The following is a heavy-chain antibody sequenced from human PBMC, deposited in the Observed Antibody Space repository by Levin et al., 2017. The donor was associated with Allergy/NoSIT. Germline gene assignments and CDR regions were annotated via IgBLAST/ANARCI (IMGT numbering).Heavy chain of an antibody. CDR2: IKQDGSDK. Sequence: GGSLRLSCAASGFTFSNYWMGWVRQVPGKGLEWVANIKQDGSDKYYVDSVKGRFIISRDNTKSSLYLQMSTLRAEDTAVYYCARHGLYTFDMWGQGTMVTVSS. CDR1: GFTFSNYW. V-gene: IGHV3-7*04. CDR3: ARHGLYTFDM. J-gene: IGHJ3*02. D-gene: IGHD3-16*02.